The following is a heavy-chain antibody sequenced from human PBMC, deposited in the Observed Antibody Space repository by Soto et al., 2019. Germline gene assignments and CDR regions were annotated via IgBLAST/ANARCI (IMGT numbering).Heavy chain of an antibody. CDR3: ARGDFHCSSTSWHPTCYYYYGMDV. V-gene: IGHV3-30-3*01. CDR2: ISYDGSNK. D-gene: IGHD2-2*01. J-gene: IGHJ6*02. Sequence: PGGSLRLSCAASGFTFSSYAMHWVRQAPGKGLEWVAVISYDGSNKYYADSVKGRFTISRDNSKNTLYLQMNSLRAEDTAVYYCARGDFHCSSTSWHPTCYYYYGMDVWGQGTTVTVSS. CDR1: GFTFSSYA.